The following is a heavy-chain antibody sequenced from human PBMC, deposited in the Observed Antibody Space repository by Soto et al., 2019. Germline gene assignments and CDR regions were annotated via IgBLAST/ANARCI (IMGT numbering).Heavy chain of an antibody. Sequence: GGSLRLSCAASGFSFGSYAMSWVRQAPGKGLEWVSSLSGSGSSTYYADSVKGRFTISRDNSKNTLYLQMNSLRAEDTAVYYCAKGSGYSGPYPSDYWGQGTLVTVSS. CDR1: GFSFGSYA. J-gene: IGHJ4*02. CDR2: LSGSGSST. V-gene: IGHV3-23*01. D-gene: IGHD5-12*01. CDR3: AKGSGYSGPYPSDY.